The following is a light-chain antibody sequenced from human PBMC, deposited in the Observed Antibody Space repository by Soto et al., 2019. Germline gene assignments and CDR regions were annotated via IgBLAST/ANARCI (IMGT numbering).Light chain of an antibody. J-gene: IGLJ3*02. Sequence: QSALTQPASVSGSPGQAITISCTGTTSDIGGYNFVSWYQQPPGKAPKLIIYEVANRPSGVSDRFSGSKSGNTASLTISGLQAEDEADYYCSSYTRSTTLLFGGGTKLTVL. V-gene: IGLV2-14*01. CDR3: SSYTRSTTLL. CDR1: TSDIGGYNF. CDR2: EVA.